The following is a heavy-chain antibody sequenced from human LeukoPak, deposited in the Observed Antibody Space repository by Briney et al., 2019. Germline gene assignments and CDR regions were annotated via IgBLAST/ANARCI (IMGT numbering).Heavy chain of an antibody. D-gene: IGHD6-19*01. V-gene: IGHV3-23*01. CDR2: ISGSGGST. CDR3: ARGVRIAVAGNIDY. Sequence: GGSLRLSCAASGFTFSSYAMSWVRQAPGKGLEWVSAISGSGGSTYYADSVKGRFTVSRDNSKNTLYLQMSSLRAEDTAVYYCARGVRIAVAGNIDYWGQSTLVTVSS. CDR1: GFTFSSYA. J-gene: IGHJ4*02.